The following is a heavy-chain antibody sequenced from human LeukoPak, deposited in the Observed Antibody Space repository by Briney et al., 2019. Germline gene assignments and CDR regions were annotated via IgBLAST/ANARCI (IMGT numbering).Heavy chain of an antibody. D-gene: IGHD3-16*01. Sequence: GGPLRLSCAASGFTFSHYGMYWVRQAPGKELEYVSAITGDGGSTYYADSVKGRFIISRDNPKNTVYLQMGSLRAEDMAVYYCARSLGGYADSWGQGTLVTVSS. CDR2: ITGDGGST. CDR1: GFTFSHYG. V-gene: IGHV3-64*02. J-gene: IGHJ4*02. CDR3: ARSLGGYADS.